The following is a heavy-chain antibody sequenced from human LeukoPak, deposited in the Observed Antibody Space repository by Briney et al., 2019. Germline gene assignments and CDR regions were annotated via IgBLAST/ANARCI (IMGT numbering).Heavy chain of an antibody. CDR1: GYSISSGYY. J-gene: IGHJ4*02. Sequence: SETLSLTCTVSGYSISSGYYWGWIRQPPGKGLEWIGSIYHSGSTYYNPSLKSRVTISVDTSKNQFSLKLSSVTAADTAVYYCARRSGYDYRHYFDYWGQGTLVTVSS. CDR3: ARRSGYDYRHYFDY. CDR2: IYHSGST. D-gene: IGHD5-12*01. V-gene: IGHV4-38-2*02.